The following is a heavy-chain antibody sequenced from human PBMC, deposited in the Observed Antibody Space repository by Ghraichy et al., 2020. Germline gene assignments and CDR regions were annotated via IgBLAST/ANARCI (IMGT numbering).Heavy chain of an antibody. J-gene: IGHJ4*02. CDR1: GFSLSTSGVG. D-gene: IGHD3-3*01. CDR3: AHTNYDFWSGPSRMGY. CDR2: IYWNDDK. Sequence: SGPTLVKPTQTLTLTCTFSGFSLSTSGVGVGWIRQPPGKALEWLALIYWNDDKRYSPSLKSRLTITKDTSKNQVVLTMTNMDPVDTATYYCAHTNYDFWSGPSRMGYWGQGTLVTVSS. V-gene: IGHV2-5*01.